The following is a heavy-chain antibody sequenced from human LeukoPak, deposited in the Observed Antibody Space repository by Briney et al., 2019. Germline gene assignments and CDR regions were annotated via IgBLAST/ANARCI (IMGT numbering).Heavy chain of an antibody. V-gene: IGHV3-23*01. J-gene: IGHJ4*02. CDR2: ISGSGGST. CDR1: GFTFNNYG. D-gene: IGHD2-2*01. Sequence: GGSLRLSCAASGFTFNNYGMSWVRQAPGKGLEWVSAISGSGGSTYYADSVKGRFTISRDNSKNTLYLQMNSLRAEDTAVYYCAKGDRGYCSSTSCYGYFDYWGQGTLVTVSS. CDR3: AKGDRGYCSSTSCYGYFDY.